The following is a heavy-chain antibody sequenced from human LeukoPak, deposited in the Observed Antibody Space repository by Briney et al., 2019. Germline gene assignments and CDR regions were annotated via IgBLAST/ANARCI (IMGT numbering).Heavy chain of an antibody. CDR1: EFTVSGNY. CDR2: IYSGGST. D-gene: IGHD6-19*01. Sequence: GGSLRLSCAASEFTVSGNYMSWVRQAPGKGLAWVSVIYSGGSTYYADSVKGRFTISRDNSKNTLYLQMNSLRAEDTAVYYCARDSHWYSSGQPGHFDFWGQGTLVTVSS. V-gene: IGHV3-66*01. CDR3: ARDSHWYSSGQPGHFDF. J-gene: IGHJ4*02.